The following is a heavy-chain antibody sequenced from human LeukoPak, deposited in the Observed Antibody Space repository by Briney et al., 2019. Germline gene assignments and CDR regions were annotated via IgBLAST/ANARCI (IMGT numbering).Heavy chain of an antibody. CDR3: AREADTAMVGDAFDI. D-gene: IGHD5-18*01. CDR2: IKQDGSEK. V-gene: IGHV3-7*01. J-gene: IGHJ3*02. CDR1: GFTFSSYW. Sequence: PGGSLRLSCAASGFTFSSYWMSWVRQASGKGLEWVANIKQDGSEKYYVDSVKGRFTISRDNAKNSLYLQMNSLRAEDTAVYYRAREADTAMVGDAFDIWGQGTMVTVSS.